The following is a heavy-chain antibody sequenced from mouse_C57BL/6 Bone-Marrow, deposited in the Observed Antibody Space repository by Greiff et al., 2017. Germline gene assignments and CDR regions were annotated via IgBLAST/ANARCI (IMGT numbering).Heavy chain of an antibody. D-gene: IGHD1-1*01. Sequence: EVKVIESGGGLVQPGGSMKLSCAASGFTFSDAWMDWVRQSPEKGLEWVAEIRNKANNHATYYAESVKGRFTISRDDSKSSVYLQMNSLRAEDTGIYYCTGITTVVAGNWYFDVWGTGTTVTVSS. CDR1: GFTFSDAW. V-gene: IGHV6-6*01. J-gene: IGHJ1*03. CDR3: TGITTVVAGNWYFDV. CDR2: IRNKANNHAT.